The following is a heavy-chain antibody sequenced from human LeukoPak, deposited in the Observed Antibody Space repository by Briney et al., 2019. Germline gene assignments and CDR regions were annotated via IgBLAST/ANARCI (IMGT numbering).Heavy chain of an antibody. D-gene: IGHD1/OR15-1a*01. V-gene: IGHV1-2*02. CDR3: ARSLTGTEDDAFDI. CDR2: INPNSGGT. CDR1: GYTFTGYY. J-gene: IGHJ3*02. Sequence: ASVKVSCKASGYTFTGYYMHWVRQAPGQGLEWMGWINPNSGGTNYAQKFQGRVTMTRDTSISTAYMELSSLRSEDTAVYYCARSLTGTEDDAFDIWGQGTMVTVSS.